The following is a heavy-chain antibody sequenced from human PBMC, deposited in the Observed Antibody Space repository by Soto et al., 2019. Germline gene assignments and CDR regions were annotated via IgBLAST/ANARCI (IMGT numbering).Heavy chain of an antibody. V-gene: IGHV1-18*04. CDR2: ISPYNGKT. CDR3: ARSMITFGGVIGDH. D-gene: IGHD3-16*02. Sequence: QVQLVQSGAEVKKPGASVKVSCQTSGYRFTSYGVVWVRQAPGQGLEWMGWISPYNGKTNYAQKFQGRVRMTTDTSPTTASMELRSLKSDDTAVYFCARSMITFGGVIGDHWGQGTLVTVSS. J-gene: IGHJ4*02. CDR1: GYRFTSYG.